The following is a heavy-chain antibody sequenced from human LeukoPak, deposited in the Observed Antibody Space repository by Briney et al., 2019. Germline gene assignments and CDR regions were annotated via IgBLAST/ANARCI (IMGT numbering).Heavy chain of an antibody. V-gene: IGHV4-39*07. CDR3: ARLPPRRTMGATVDY. Sequence: PSETLSLTCTVSGGSISSSSYYWGWIRQPPGKGLEWIGSIYYSGSTYYNPSLKSRVTISVDTSKNQFSLKLSSVTAADTAVYYCARLPPRRTMGATVDYWGQGTLVTVSS. CDR2: IYYSGST. D-gene: IGHD1-26*01. CDR1: GGSISSSSYY. J-gene: IGHJ4*02.